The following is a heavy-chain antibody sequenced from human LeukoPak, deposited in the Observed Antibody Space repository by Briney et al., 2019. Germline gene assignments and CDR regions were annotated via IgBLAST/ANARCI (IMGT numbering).Heavy chain of an antibody. V-gene: IGHV1-2*02. D-gene: IGHD2-2*02. CDR3: AIRSIHPARYCSSTSCYTGDWDDAFDI. CDR2: INPNSGGT. Sequence: GASVKVSCKASGYTFTGYYMHWVRQAPGQGLEWMGWINPNSGGTNYAQKFQGRVTMTRDTSISTAYMELSRLRSDDTAVYYCAIRSIHPARYCSSTSCYTGDWDDAFDIWGQGTMVTVSS. J-gene: IGHJ3*02. CDR1: GYTFTGYY.